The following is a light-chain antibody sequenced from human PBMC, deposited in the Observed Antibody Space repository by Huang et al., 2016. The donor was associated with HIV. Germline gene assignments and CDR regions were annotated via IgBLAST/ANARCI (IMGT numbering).Light chain of an antibody. J-gene: IGKJ1*01. Sequence: EVLMTQSPDILSVSPGDRATFSCRASQNVGSNLAWYQQRPGQAPRLLIYAASTRATGVPARCSGGGSGTEFTLTISRLQSEDFATYYCQQYNTWPPWAFGQGTTVEI. CDR3: QQYNTWPPWA. CDR1: QNVGSN. CDR2: AAS. V-gene: IGKV3-15*01.